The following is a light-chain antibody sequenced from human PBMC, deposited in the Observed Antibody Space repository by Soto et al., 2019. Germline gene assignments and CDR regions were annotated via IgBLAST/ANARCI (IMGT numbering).Light chain of an antibody. CDR2: WAS. J-gene: IGKJ4*01. V-gene: IGKV4-1*01. Sequence: DIVMTQSPDSLAVSLGERATINCKSNQSVLYNSDNKNYLAWYQQKAGQPPKLLIYWASTRDSGVPDRFSGSGSGADFTLTINNLQAEDVAVYYCQQYYTTLSFGGGTKVEIK. CDR1: QSVLYNSDNKNY. CDR3: QQYYTTLS.